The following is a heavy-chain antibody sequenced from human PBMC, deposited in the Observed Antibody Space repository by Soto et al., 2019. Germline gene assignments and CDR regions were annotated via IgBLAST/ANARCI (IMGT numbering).Heavy chain of an antibody. V-gene: IGHV3-23*01. CDR3: AKDRLAPYDFWSGYPDAFDI. D-gene: IGHD3-3*01. Sequence: PGGSLRLSCAASGFTFSSYAMSWVRQAPGKGLEWVSAISGSGGSTYYADSVKGRFTISRDNSKNTLYLQMNSLRAEDTAVYYCAKDRLAPYDFWSGYPDAFDIWGKGTMVTVSS. CDR1: GFTFSSYA. J-gene: IGHJ3*02. CDR2: ISGSGGST.